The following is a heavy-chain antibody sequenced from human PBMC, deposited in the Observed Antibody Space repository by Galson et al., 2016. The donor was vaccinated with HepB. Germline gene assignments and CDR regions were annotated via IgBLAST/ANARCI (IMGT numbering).Heavy chain of an antibody. V-gene: IGHV3-7*03. CDR2: TNQDESRK. Sequence: SLRLSCAASGFIFNHYEVNWVRQAPGRGLGWVANTNQDESRKNYVASVKGRFTISRDNAKHSLHIHMNSLRVEDTAVYYCARVYGADEGIDYWGQGTLVTVSS. CDR1: GFIFNHYE. CDR3: ARVYGADEGIDY. D-gene: IGHD4-17*01. J-gene: IGHJ4*02.